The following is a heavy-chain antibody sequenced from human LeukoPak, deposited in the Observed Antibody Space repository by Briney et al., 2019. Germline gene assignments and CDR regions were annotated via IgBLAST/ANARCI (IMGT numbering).Heavy chain of an antibody. CDR3: AGDEGWTFDI. V-gene: IGHV3-7*01. CDR1: GFSFSTHW. CDR2: IKQDGSVI. J-gene: IGHJ3*02. Sequence: QTGGSLRLSCAASGFSFSTHWMSWFHQAPGKGLEWVALIKQDGSVIHYVDSVKGRFTISRDNAKNSLSLQMNSLRADDTAVYYCAGDEGWTFDIWGQGTKVTVSS. D-gene: IGHD5-24*01.